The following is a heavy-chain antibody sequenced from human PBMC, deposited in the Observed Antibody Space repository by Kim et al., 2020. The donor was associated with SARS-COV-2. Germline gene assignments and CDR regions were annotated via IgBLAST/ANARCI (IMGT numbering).Heavy chain of an antibody. D-gene: IGHD3-22*01. CDR3: ARAGGYGSSGHYFDFPFDL. J-gene: IGHJ4*02. V-gene: IGHV3-66*02. Sequence: GGSLRLSCAPSGFSVRNTYLSWVRQAPGKGLEWVSLIFSDGRTFYADSVKGGFTVSKDNSQDTLYLQMNSLRAEDTAVYFCARAGGYGSSGHYFDFPFDLWGQGTLLTVS. CDR1: GFSVRNTY. CDR2: IFSDGRT.